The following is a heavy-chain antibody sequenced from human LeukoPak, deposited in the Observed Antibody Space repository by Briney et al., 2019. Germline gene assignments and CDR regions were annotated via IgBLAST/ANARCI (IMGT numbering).Heavy chain of an antibody. J-gene: IGHJ5*02. CDR3: ARDRYLYSYGYWFDP. V-gene: IGHV4-38-2*02. Sequence: SETLSLTCTVSGYSISSGYYWGWIRQPLGKGLEWIGSIYHSGSTYYNPSLKSRVTISVDTSKNQFSLKLSSVTAADTAVYYCARDRYLYSYGYWFDPWGQGTLVTVSS. CDR2: IYHSGST. D-gene: IGHD5-18*01. CDR1: GYSISSGYY.